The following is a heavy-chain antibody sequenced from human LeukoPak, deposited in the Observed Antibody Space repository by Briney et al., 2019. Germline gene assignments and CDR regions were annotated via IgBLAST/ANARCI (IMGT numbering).Heavy chain of an antibody. J-gene: IGHJ4*02. D-gene: IGHD4-17*01. Sequence: GGSLRLSCAASGFTVSSNYMSWVRQAPGKGLEWVSGIYSGGSTYYADSVKGRFTISRDNSKNTLYLQMNSLRAEDTAVYYCAREPRLSTVKGRAYFDYWGQGTLVTVSS. CDR2: IYSGGST. CDR1: GFTVSSNY. CDR3: AREPRLSTVKGRAYFDY. V-gene: IGHV3-53*01.